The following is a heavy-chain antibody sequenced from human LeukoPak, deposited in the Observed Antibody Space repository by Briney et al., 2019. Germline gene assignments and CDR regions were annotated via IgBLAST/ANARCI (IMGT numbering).Heavy chain of an antibody. J-gene: IGHJ4*02. V-gene: IGHV3-43D*03. D-gene: IGHD3-10*01. CDR3: AKAWPPYGSGSYLPQFDY. CDR2: ISWDGGST. CDR1: GFTFDDYA. Sequence: HAGGSLRLSCAASGFTFDDYAMHWVRQAPGKGLEWVSLISWDGGSTYYADSVKGRFTISRDNNKNSLYLQMNSLRAEDTALYYCAKAWPPYGSGSYLPQFDYWGQGTLVTVSS.